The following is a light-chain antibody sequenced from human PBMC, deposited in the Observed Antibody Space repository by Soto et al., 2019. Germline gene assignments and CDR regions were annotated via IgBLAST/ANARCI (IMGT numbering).Light chain of an antibody. CDR1: QSISNH. CDR3: QQSYSTPIT. J-gene: IGKJ5*01. V-gene: IGKV1-39*01. Sequence: IWMTQSPSLLSASTGDRVTISCRMSQSISNHLNWYQQKPGKAPKLMIYAASSLQSGVPSRFSGSGSGTDFTLTISSLQPEDVATYYCQQSYSTPITFGQGTRLEIK. CDR2: AAS.